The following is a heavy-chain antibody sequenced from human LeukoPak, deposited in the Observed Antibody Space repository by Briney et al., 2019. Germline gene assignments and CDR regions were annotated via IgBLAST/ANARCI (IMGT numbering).Heavy chain of an antibody. D-gene: IGHD2/OR15-2a*01. J-gene: IGHJ4*02. CDR1: GFTFDDYG. CDR2: INWNGGGT. V-gene: IGHV3-20*01. Sequence: GGSLRLSCAASGFTFDDYGMSWVRQTPGKGLEWVAGINWNGGGTGYADSVKGRFTISRDNAKNSLYLQMNSLRAEDTALYHCARGLGRTTYFFDYWGQGTLVTVSS. CDR3: ARGLGRTTYFFDY.